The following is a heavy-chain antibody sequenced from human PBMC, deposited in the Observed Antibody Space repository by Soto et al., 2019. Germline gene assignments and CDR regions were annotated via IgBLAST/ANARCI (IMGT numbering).Heavy chain of an antibody. J-gene: IGHJ6*02. Sequence: ASGEGLCKASGYTFTSYDINWVRQATGQGLEWMGWMNPNSGNTGYAQKFQGRVTMTRNTSISTAYMELSSLRSEDTAVYYCARIYDFWSDPYYYYGMDVWGQGTKVTVSS. D-gene: IGHD3-3*01. CDR3: ARIYDFWSDPYYYYGMDV. CDR1: GYTFTSYD. CDR2: MNPNSGNT. V-gene: IGHV1-8*01.